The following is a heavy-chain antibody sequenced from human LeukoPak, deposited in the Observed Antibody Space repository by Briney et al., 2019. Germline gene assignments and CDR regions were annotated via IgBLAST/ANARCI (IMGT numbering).Heavy chain of an antibody. D-gene: IGHD5-12*01. CDR1: GFTFSSHW. CDR2: INTDGSTI. Sequence: TGGSLRLSCAASGFTFSSHWMHWVRQAPGKGLVWVSRINTDGSTINYADSVRGRFTISRDNAKNTLYLQMNSLRAEDTAVYYCARGLLARGSPLDYWGQGTPVTVSS. V-gene: IGHV3-74*01. J-gene: IGHJ4*02. CDR3: ARGLLARGSPLDY.